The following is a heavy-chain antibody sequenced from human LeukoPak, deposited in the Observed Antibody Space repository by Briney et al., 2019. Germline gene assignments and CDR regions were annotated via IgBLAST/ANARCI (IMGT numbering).Heavy chain of an antibody. CDR2: SFSNGDT. V-gene: IGHV3-53*01. CDR1: EFTVSRNY. Sequence: TGGSLRLSCTASEFTVSRNYMLWVRQAPGKGLEWVSLSFSNGDTHYADSVKGRFTISRDTSKNTVSLQMNSLRVEDTAMYYCTRDQMNYWGQGTLVTVSS. J-gene: IGHJ4*02. CDR3: TRDQMNY. D-gene: IGHD5-24*01.